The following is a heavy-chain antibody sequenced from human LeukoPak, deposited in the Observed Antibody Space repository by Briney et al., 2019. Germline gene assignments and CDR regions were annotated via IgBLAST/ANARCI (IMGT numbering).Heavy chain of an antibody. V-gene: IGHV3-23*01. J-gene: IGHJ4*02. D-gene: IGHD5-18*01. CDR2: ISGSGGST. CDR1: GFTFSSYA. CDR3: AKWAYSYGPGYFDY. Sequence: GGSLRLSCVASGFTFSSYAMSWVRQAPGKGLEWVSGISGSGGSTYYADSVKGRFTISRDISKNTLYLQLNSLRAEDTAAYYCAKWAYSYGPGYFDYWGQGTLVTVST.